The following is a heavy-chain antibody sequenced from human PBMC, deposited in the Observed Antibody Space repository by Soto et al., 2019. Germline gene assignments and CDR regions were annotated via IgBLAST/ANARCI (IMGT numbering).Heavy chain of an antibody. D-gene: IGHD4-17*01. CDR2: IIPRSATS. J-gene: IGHJ6*02. Sequence: QVQLVQSGAEVKKPGSSVKVSCKASGDTFSTYTITWMRQAPGQGLEWMGGIIPRSATSKYAQKFLGRVTITADESTSTVYMELRTLRPEDTAVYYCAREGLVLVPTTVTYDYCYYAMDVWGQGTTVTVSS. V-gene: IGHV1-69*12. CDR3: AREGLVLVPTTVTYDYCYYAMDV. CDR1: GDTFSTYT.